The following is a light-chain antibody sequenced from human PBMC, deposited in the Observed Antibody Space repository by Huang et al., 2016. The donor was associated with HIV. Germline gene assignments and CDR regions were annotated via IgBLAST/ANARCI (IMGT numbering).Light chain of an antibody. CDR3: QQYNKWPPEYT. CDR1: QSVNTN. V-gene: IGKV3-15*01. J-gene: IGKJ2*01. CDR2: AAS. Sequence: VMMSQSPATLAASPGERVTLSCGASQSVNTNLAWYQQKPGQPPRRLIDAASTRATVVPARFAGSGSGTEFTLTIDSLQSDDFAVYYCQQYNKWPPEYTFGQGTRLEIK.